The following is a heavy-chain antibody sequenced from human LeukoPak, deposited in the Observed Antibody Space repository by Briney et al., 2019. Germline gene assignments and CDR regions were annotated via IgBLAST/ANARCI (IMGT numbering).Heavy chain of an antibody. CDR1: GFTFSTYG. V-gene: IGHV3-33*06. J-gene: IGHJ6*03. Sequence: PGGSLRLSCAASGFTFSTYGMHWVRQAPGKGLEWVAVIWFDGTNKYYADSVKGRFTISRDNAGNTLYLQMNSLTADDTAVYDCAKEHMGYAGKGDMDVWGEGATVTVSS. CDR3: AKEHMGYAGKGDMDV. D-gene: IGHD3-16*01. CDR2: IWFDGTNK.